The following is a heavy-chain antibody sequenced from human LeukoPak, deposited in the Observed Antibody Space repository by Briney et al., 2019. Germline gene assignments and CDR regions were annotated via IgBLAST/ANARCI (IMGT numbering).Heavy chain of an antibody. J-gene: IGHJ6*02. CDR2: IKQDGSEK. V-gene: IGHV3-7*04. CDR1: GFTFSSYA. CDR3: ARVNYYSYYGMDV. Sequence: GGSLTLSCAASGFTFSSYAMGWVRQAPGKGLEWVANIKQDGSEKYYVDSVEGRFTISRDNAKNSLYLQMNSLRVEDTALYYCARVNYYSYYGMDVWGQGTTVTVSS.